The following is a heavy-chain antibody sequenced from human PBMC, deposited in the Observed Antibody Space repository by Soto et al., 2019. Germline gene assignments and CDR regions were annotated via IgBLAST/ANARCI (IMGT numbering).Heavy chain of an antibody. J-gene: IGHJ4*02. V-gene: IGHV4-39*07. D-gene: IGHD2-15*01. CDR3: ARGYCSGGNCYRFNFDN. CDR1: GGSISSSSYY. CDR2: IYYSGST. Sequence: SETLSVTCTVAGGSISSSSYYWGWIRQPPGKGLEWIGSIYYSGSTYYNPSLKSRVTISVDTSKNQFSLKLSSVTAADTAVYYCARGYCSGGNCYRFNFDNWGQGTLVTVSS.